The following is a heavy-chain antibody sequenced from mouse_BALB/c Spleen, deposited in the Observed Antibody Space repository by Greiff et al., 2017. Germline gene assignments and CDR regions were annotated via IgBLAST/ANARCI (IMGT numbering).Heavy chain of an antibody. Sequence: EVQVVESGGGLVKPGGSLKLSCAASGFAFSSYDMSWVRQTPEKRLEWVAYISSGGGSTYYPDTVKGRFTISRDKAKNTLYLQMSSLKSEDTAMYYCARHDYYYFDYWGQGTTLTVSS. CDR3: ARHDYYYFDY. CDR2: ISSGGGST. V-gene: IGHV5-12-1*01. CDR1: GFAFSSYD. D-gene: IGHD2-4*01. J-gene: IGHJ2*01.